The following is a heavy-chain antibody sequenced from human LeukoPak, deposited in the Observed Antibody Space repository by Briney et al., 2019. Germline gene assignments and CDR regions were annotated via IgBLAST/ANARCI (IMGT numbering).Heavy chain of an antibody. J-gene: IGHJ4*02. CDR3: ARKAYDYVWGSYREE. CDR2: ISSSGSTI. D-gene: IGHD3-16*02. V-gene: IGHV3-48*04. CDR1: GFTFSSYA. Sequence: GGSLRLSCAASGFTFSSYAMSWVRQAPGKGLEWVSYISSSGSTIYYADSVKGRFTISRDNAKNSLYLQMNSLRAEDTAVYYCARKAYDYVWGSYREEWGQGTLVTVSS.